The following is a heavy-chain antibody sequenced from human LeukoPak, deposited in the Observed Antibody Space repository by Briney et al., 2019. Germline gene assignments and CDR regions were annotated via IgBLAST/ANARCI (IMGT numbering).Heavy chain of an antibody. D-gene: IGHD3-10*01. CDR3: ARLPLWFGDQETLPN. CDR2: INQSGSA. CDR1: GGSFNAYY. J-gene: IGHJ4*02. Sequence: SETLSLTCAVSGGSFNAYYWSWIRQPPGKGLEWIGEINQSGSANYNPSLKSRVTLLVDTSKNQFSLKLSSVTAADTAVYYCARLPLWFGDQETLPNWGQGTLVNVSS. V-gene: IGHV4-34*01.